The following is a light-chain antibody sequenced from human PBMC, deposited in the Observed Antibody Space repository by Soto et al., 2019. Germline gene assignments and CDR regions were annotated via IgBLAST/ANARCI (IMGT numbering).Light chain of an antibody. V-gene: IGLV1-36*01. CDR1: SSNIANNA. CDR3: AVWDDSMGGVV. Sequence: QSVLTQPPSVSGAPRQRVTMSCSGISSNIANNAVNWYQHLPGKAPKLLIYYDDLRPSGVSDRFSGSNSGTSASLAISGLQSEDEGDYYCAVWDDSMGGVVFGGGTKLTVL. J-gene: IGLJ2*01. CDR2: YDD.